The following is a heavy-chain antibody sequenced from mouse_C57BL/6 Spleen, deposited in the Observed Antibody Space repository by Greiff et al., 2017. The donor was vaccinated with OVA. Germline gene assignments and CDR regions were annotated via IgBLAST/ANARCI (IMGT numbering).Heavy chain of an antibody. V-gene: IGHV1-82*01. J-gene: IGHJ2*01. CDR2: IYPGDGDT. CDR3: ARHVPFDY. CDR1: GYAFSSSW. Sequence: QVQLKESGPELVKPGASVKISCKASGYAFSSSWMNWVKQRPGKGLEWIGRIYPGDGDTNYNGKFKGKATLTADKSSSTAYMQLSSLTSEDSAVYFCARHVPFDYWGQGTTLTVSS.